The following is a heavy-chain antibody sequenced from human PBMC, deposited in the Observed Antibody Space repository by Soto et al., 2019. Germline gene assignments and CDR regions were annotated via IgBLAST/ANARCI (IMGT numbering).Heavy chain of an antibody. J-gene: IGHJ5*02. Sequence: SETLSLTCAVYGGSFSGYYWSWIRQPPGKGLEWIGEINHSGSTNYNPSLKGRVTISVDTSKNQFSLKLSSVTAADTAVYYCARLARLPNWFDTWGQGTLVTVSS. CDR3: ARLARLPNWFDT. CDR2: INHSGST. CDR1: GGSFSGYY. V-gene: IGHV4-34*01. D-gene: IGHD6-25*01.